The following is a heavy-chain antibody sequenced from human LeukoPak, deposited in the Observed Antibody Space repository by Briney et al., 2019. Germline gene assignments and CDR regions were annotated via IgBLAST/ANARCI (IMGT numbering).Heavy chain of an antibody. CDR2: IKQDGSEK. CDR3: AKDNYGSGISA. CDR1: GFTFSSYW. Sequence: GGSLRLSCAASGFTFSSYWMSWVRQAPGKGLEWVANIKQDGSEKYYVDSVKGRFTISRDNAKNSLYLQMNSLRAEDTALYYCAKDNYGSGISAWGQGTLVTVSS. J-gene: IGHJ5*02. D-gene: IGHD3-10*01. V-gene: IGHV3-7*03.